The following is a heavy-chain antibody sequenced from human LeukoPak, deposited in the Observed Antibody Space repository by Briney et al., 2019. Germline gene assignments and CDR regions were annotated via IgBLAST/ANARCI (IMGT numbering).Heavy chain of an antibody. D-gene: IGHD3-10*01. CDR1: GDSISSGSHY. J-gene: IGHJ5*02. Sequence: SETLSLTCTVSGDSISSGSHYWSWIRQPAGKGLECIGRIYTSGSTNYNPSLNSRVTISVDTSKNQFSLKLSSVTAADTAVYYCARDRSGSGSSNWFDPWGQGTLVTVSS. CDR3: ARDRSGSGSSNWFDP. CDR2: IYTSGST. V-gene: IGHV4-61*02.